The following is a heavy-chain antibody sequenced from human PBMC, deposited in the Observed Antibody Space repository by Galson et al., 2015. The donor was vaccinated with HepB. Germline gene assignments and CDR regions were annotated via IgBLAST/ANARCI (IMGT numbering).Heavy chain of an antibody. CDR3: VQWFGEAKGDAFDI. CDR2: IYYSGST. V-gene: IGHV4-59*01. Sequence: SETLSLTCTVSGGSISSYYWSWIRQPPGKGLEWIGYIYYSGSTNYNPSLKSRVTISVDTSKNQFSLKLSSVTAADTAVYYCVQWFGEAKGDAFDIWGQGTMVTVSS. CDR1: GGSISSYY. D-gene: IGHD3-10*01. J-gene: IGHJ3*02.